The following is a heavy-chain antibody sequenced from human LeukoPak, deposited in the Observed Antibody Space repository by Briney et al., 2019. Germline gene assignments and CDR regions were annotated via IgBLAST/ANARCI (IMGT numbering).Heavy chain of an antibody. Sequence: PSETLSLTCAVSGYSISSGYYWGWIRQPPGRGLEWIGSINNSGNTYCNPSLKSRVAISTDTYKNDFSLKVTSVTAADTAVYFCARQDTAMVKGWFDPWGQGTLVTVSS. V-gene: IGHV4-38-2*01. CDR3: ARQDTAMVKGWFDP. CDR1: GYSISSGYY. J-gene: IGHJ5*02. CDR2: INNSGNT. D-gene: IGHD5-18*01.